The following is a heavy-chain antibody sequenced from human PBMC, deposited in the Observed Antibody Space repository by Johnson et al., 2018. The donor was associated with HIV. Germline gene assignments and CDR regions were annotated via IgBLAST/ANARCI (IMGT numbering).Heavy chain of an antibody. D-gene: IGHD2-8*01. CDR1: GFTFSSYG. Sequence: VQLVESGGGVVQPGGSLRLSCAASGFTFSSYGMHWVRQAPGKGLEWVAFRRYDGSNKYYADSVKGRFTISRDNSKNTLYLQMNSLRVEDTAVYYCLISDAFDIWGQGTMDTISS. CDR2: RRYDGSNK. J-gene: IGHJ3*02. CDR3: LISDAFDI. V-gene: IGHV3-30*02.